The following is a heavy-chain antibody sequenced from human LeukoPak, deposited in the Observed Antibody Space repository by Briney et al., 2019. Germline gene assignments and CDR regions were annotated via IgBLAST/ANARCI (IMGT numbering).Heavy chain of an antibody. D-gene: IGHD6-19*01. CDR2: MNPNSGNT. CDR3: ARVFQWLATPDY. CDR1: GYSFTSYD. Sequence: ASVKVSCKAAGYSFTSYDINWVRQATGQGLEWMGWMNPNSGNTGYAQKFQGRVTMTRNTSITTAYMELSSLRSEDTAVYYCARVFQWLATPDYWGQGTLVTVSS. V-gene: IGHV1-8*01. J-gene: IGHJ4*02.